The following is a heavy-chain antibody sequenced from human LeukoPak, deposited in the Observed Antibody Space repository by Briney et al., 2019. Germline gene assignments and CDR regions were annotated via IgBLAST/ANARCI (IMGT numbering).Heavy chain of an antibody. CDR2: ISAYNGNT. Sequence: ASVKVSCKASGYTFTTYGISWVRQAPGQGLEWMGWISAYNGNTTYPQNLQDRVTITTDTSTSTAYMELRSLTSDDTALYYCARDQESGASGDHGNWGQGTLVTVSS. CDR1: GYTFTTYG. D-gene: IGHD7-27*01. CDR3: ARDQESGASGDHGN. J-gene: IGHJ4*02. V-gene: IGHV1-18*01.